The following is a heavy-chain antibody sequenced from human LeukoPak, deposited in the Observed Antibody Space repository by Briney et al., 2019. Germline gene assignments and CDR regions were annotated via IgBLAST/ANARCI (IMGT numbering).Heavy chain of an antibody. CDR3: ARDRATVVVPAALGPYYFDY. Sequence: ASVKVSCKASGYTFTGYYMHWVRQSPGQGLEWMGWINPNSGGTNYAQKFQGRATMARDTSISPAYMELGSLRSDDTAVYYCARDRATVVVPAALGPYYFDYWGQGTLVTVSS. D-gene: IGHD2-2*01. J-gene: IGHJ4*02. V-gene: IGHV1-2*02. CDR1: GYTFTGYY. CDR2: INPNSGGT.